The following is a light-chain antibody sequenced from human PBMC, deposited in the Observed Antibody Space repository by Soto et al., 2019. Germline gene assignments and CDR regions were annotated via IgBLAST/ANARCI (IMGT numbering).Light chain of an antibody. Sequence: QSALTQPASVSGSPGQSITISCTGTSSDVGGYNYVSWYQQHPGKAPKLMIYDVSNRPSGVSNRFSGSKSGNTASLTISGLQAEDDADYYCSSYTSSSTLVFGGGTKLPVL. CDR3: SSYTSSSTLV. V-gene: IGLV2-14*01. CDR2: DVS. CDR1: SSDVGGYNY. J-gene: IGLJ2*01.